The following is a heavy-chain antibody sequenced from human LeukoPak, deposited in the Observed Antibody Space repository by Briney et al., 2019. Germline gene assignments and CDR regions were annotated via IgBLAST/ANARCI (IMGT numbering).Heavy chain of an antibody. D-gene: IGHD3-3*01. V-gene: IGHV1-8*03. J-gene: IGHJ6*03. CDR2: MNPNSGNT. CDR1: GYTFTSYD. Sequence: ASVKVSCKASGYTFTSYDINWVRQATGQGLEWMGWMNPNSGNTGYAQKFQGRVTINRNTSISTAYMELSSLRSEDTAVYYCARASYYDFWSGYLRKYYYYCMDVWGKGTTVTVSS. CDR3: ARASYYDFWSGYLRKYYYYCMDV.